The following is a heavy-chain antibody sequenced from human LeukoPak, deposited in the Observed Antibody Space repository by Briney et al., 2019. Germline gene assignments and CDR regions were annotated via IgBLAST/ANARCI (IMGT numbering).Heavy chain of an antibody. CDR2: IYYSGST. Sequence: PSETLSLTCTVSGGSFSSSSYYWGWIRQPPGKGLEWIGSIYYSGSTYYNPSLKSRVTISVDTSKNQFSLKLSSVTAADTAVYYCARGPGAVLMVYAARPVPWYFDLWGRGTLVTVSS. CDR3: ARGPGAVLMVYAARPVPWYFDL. CDR1: GGSFSSSSYY. V-gene: IGHV4-39*01. D-gene: IGHD2-8*01. J-gene: IGHJ2*01.